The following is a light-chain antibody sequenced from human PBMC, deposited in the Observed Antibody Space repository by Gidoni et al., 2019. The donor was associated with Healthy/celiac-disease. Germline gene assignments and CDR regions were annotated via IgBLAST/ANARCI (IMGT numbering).Light chain of an antibody. J-gene: IGLJ2*01. CDR3: SSYTSSSTPL. CDR2: EVS. CDR1: SSDVGGSNY. Sequence: QSALTQPASVSGSPGQSITISCTGTSSDVGGSNYVSWYQQHPGKAPKLMIYEVSNRPSGVSNRFSGSKSGNTASLTISGLHAEDEADYYCSSYTSSSTPLFGGGTKLTVL. V-gene: IGLV2-14*01.